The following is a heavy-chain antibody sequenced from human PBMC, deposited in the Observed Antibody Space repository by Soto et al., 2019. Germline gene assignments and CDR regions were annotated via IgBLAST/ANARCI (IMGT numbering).Heavy chain of an antibody. Sequence: ASVKVSCRVCGYTITELSMHRVRQAPGKGLEWMGGFDPEDGETIYAQKFQGRATMTEDTSTDTAYMELSSLRSEDTAVYYCATDHYDSSGHFDYWGQGTLVTVSS. V-gene: IGHV1-24*01. J-gene: IGHJ4*02. CDR1: GYTITELS. D-gene: IGHD3-22*01. CDR2: FDPEDGET. CDR3: ATDHYDSSGHFDY.